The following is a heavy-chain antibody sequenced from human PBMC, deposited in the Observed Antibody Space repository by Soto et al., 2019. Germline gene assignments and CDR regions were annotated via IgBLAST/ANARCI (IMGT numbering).Heavy chain of an antibody. CDR1: GYTFTSYG. Sequence: QVQLVQSGAEVKKPGASVKVSCKASGYTFTSYGISWVRQAPGQGLEWMGWISAYNGNTNYAQKLQGRVTMTTDTSTSTAYMELRSLRSDDTAVYYCARDGREIVVVPAAMIHYGMDVWGQGTTVTVSS. CDR3: ARDGREIVVVPAAMIHYGMDV. V-gene: IGHV1-18*01. J-gene: IGHJ6*02. D-gene: IGHD2-2*01. CDR2: ISAYNGNT.